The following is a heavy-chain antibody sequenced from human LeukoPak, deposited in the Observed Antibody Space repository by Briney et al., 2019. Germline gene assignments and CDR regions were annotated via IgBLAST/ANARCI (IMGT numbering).Heavy chain of an antibody. D-gene: IGHD2-8*01. Sequence: SETLSLTCTVSGGSVSSYYWSWIRQPPGKGLEWIGYIYYSGSTNYNPSLKSRVTISVDTSKNQFSLKLSSVTAADTAVYYCARVGEGMVDFDYWGQGTLVTVSS. CDR1: GGSVSSYY. J-gene: IGHJ4*02. CDR2: IYYSGST. CDR3: ARVGEGMVDFDY. V-gene: IGHV4-59*02.